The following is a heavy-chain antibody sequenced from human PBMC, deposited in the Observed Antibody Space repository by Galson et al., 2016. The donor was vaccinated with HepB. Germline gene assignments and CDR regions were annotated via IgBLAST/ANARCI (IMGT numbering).Heavy chain of an antibody. J-gene: IGHJ6*02. CDR3: AKGLMTAGNYYYAMDG. V-gene: IGHV3-9*01. D-gene: IGHD2-21*02. CDR1: GFTFDDHG. CDR2: ISWNSGSM. Sequence: SLRLSCAASGFTFDDHGVHWVRQVPGKGLEWVSGISWNSGSMDYADSVKGRFTLSRDNAKNSLYLQMDSLRPEDTALYYCAKGLMTAGNYYYAMDGWGQGTTVTVSS.